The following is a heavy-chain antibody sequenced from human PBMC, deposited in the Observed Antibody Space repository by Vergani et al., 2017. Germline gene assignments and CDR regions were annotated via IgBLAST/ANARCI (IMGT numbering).Heavy chain of an antibody. Sequence: QVSLVESGGGVVQPGRSLTLTCSASGFGFKNFAMHWVRQAPGKGLEWVATISKDGTHNYYEPSVRGRFAVSRDNFKNTMYLQMDRLTTDDTAVYFCARSGTDIFVSSRDYSYLLYYWGQGILVTVSS. V-gene: IGHV3-30*03. D-gene: IGHD3-22*01. CDR3: ARSGTDIFVSSRDYSYLLYY. J-gene: IGHJ4*02. CDR1: GFGFKNFA. CDR2: ISKDGTHN.